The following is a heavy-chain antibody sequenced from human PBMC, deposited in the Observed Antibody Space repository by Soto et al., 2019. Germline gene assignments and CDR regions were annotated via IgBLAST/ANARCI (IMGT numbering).Heavy chain of an antibody. J-gene: IGHJ6*02. D-gene: IGHD6-6*01. CDR1: GFTFSSYA. CDR3: ARPVRNYYYSDGMDV. V-gene: IGHV3-30-3*01. CDR2: ISYDGSNK. Sequence: QVQLVESGGGVVQPGRSLRLSCAASGFTFSSYAMHWVRQAPGKGLEWVAVISYDGSNKYYADSVKGRFTISRDNSTNTLYLQMNSLRDEDTAVYYCARPVRNYYYSDGMDVWGQGTTVTVSS.